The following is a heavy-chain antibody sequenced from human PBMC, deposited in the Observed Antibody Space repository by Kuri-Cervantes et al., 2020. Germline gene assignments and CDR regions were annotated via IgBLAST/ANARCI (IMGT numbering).Heavy chain of an antibody. CDR2: INPNSGGT. D-gene: IGHD3-9*01. CDR1: GYTFPRYY. CDR3: TRDSDILTPPDY. Sequence: SVEVSCKASGYTFPRYYMYWVRQAPGQGLEWMGWINPNSGGTNYAQKFQGRVIITRDTYINTAYMELSRLRSDDTAAYYCTRDSDILTPPDYWGQGTLVTVSS. V-gene: IGHV1-2*02. J-gene: IGHJ4*02.